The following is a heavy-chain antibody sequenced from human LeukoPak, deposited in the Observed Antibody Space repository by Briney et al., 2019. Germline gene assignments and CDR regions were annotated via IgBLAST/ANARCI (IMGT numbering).Heavy chain of an antibody. V-gene: IGHV3-64*01. Sequence: QAGGSLRLSCAASGFTFSSYAMHWVRQAPGKGLEYVSAISSNGGSTYYANSVKGRFTISRDNSKNTLYLQMGSLRAEDMAVYYCARGAGLGYYMDVWGKGTTVTVSS. CDR3: ARGAGLGYYMDV. CDR2: ISSNGGST. D-gene: IGHD3-16*01. J-gene: IGHJ6*03. CDR1: GFTFSSYA.